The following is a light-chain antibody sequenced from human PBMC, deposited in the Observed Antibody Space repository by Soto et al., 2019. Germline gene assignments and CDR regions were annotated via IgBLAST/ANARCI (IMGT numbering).Light chain of an antibody. CDR3: QQYGSSPFT. Sequence: EIVLTQSPGTLSLSPGERATLSCRASQCVSSSYLAWYQQKPGQDPRLLISGASSRATGIPDRFSGSGSGTDFTLTISRLEPEDFAVYYCQQYGSSPFTFGPGTKVDIK. CDR2: GAS. V-gene: IGKV3-20*01. CDR1: QCVSSSY. J-gene: IGKJ3*01.